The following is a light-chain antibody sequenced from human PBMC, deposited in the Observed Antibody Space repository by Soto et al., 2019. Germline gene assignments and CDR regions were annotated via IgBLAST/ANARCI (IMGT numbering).Light chain of an antibody. CDR1: QSISFY. CDR2: DAS. CDR3: QQYNSYSTWT. J-gene: IGKJ1*01. V-gene: IGKV1-5*01. Sequence: DIQMTQSPSTLSASVGDRVTITCRASQSISFYLAWYQQKAGKAPKVLIWDASRLESGVPSRFSGSASGTEFTLTISSLQPDDFATYYCQQYNSYSTWTFGQGTKVEIK.